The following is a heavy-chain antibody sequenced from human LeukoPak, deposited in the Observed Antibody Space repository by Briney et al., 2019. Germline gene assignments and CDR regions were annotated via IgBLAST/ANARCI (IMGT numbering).Heavy chain of an antibody. CDR1: GYSFTSYW. D-gene: IGHD1-14*01. CDR3: ARSHRSFNFGSAFDI. J-gene: IGHJ3*02. CDR2: IYPGDSDT. V-gene: IGHV5-51*01. Sequence: GESLKISCKGSGYSFTSYWIGWVRQMPGKGLEWMGIIYPGDSDTRYSPSFQGQVTISADKSTSTAYLQWSSLKASDTAMYYCARSHRSFNFGSAFDIWGQGTMVTVSS.